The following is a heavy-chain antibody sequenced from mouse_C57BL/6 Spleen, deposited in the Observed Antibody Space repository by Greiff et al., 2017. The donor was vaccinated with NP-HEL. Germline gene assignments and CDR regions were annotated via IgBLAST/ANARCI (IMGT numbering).Heavy chain of an antibody. D-gene: IGHD2-3*01. CDR3: ARYDGYSAYFDY. V-gene: IGHV1-69*01. CDR1: GYTFTSYW. Sequence: QVQLQQSGAELVMPGASVKLSCKASGYTFTSYWMHWVKQRPGQGLEWIGEIDPSDSYTNYNQKFKGKSTLTVDKSSSTAYMQLSSLTSEDSAVYYGARYDGYSAYFDYWGQGTTLTVSS. J-gene: IGHJ2*01. CDR2: IDPSDSYT.